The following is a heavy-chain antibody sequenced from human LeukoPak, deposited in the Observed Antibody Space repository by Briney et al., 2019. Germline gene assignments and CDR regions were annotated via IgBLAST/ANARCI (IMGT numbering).Heavy chain of an antibody. Sequence: GGSLRLSCAASGFTFSSYSMNRVRQAPGKGLEWVSSISSSSSYIYYADSVKGRFTISRDNAKNSLYLQMNSLRAEDTAVYCCARERGGEGATIDYWGQGTLVTVSS. CDR2: ISSSSSYI. CDR1: GFTFSSYS. CDR3: ARERGGEGATIDY. D-gene: IGHD1-26*01. V-gene: IGHV3-21*01. J-gene: IGHJ4*02.